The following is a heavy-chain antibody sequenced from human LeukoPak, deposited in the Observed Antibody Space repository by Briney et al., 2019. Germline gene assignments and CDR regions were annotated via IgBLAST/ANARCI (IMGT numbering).Heavy chain of an antibody. V-gene: IGHV4-39*01. D-gene: IGHD6-19*01. J-gene: IGHJ2*01. CDR3: ARVSGSIFGYFGL. CDR2: IYYSGST. Sequence: SETLSLTCTVSGGSISSSSYYWGWIRQPPGKGLEWIGNIYYSGSTYYNPSLKSRVTISVDMSRNQFSLKLTSVTAADTAVYYCARVSGSIFGYFGLWGRGTLVTVSS. CDR1: GGSISSSSYY.